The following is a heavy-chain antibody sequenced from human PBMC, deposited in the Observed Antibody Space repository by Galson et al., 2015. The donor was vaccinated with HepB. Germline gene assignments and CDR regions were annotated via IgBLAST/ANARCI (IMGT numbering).Heavy chain of an antibody. V-gene: IGHV1-2*06. Sequence: SVKVSCKASGYTFTGYYMHWVRQAPGQGLEWMGRINPNSGGTNYAQKFQGRVTMTRDTSISTAYMELSGLRSDDTAVYYCATLTMVQGVIAWGQGTMVTVSS. D-gene: IGHD3-10*01. CDR3: ATLTMVQGVIA. CDR2: INPNSGGT. CDR1: GYTFTGYY. J-gene: IGHJ3*01.